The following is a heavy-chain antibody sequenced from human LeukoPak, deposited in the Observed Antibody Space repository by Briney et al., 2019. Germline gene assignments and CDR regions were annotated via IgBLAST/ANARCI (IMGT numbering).Heavy chain of an antibody. V-gene: IGHV3-48*03. CDR3: ARGGYYDSSGCDY. D-gene: IGHD3-22*01. Sequence: PGGSLRLSCAASGFTFSSYEMNWVRQAPGKGLEWVSYISSSGSTIYYADSVKGRFTISRDNAKNSLYLQMNSLRAEDTAVYYCARGGYYDSSGCDYWGQGTLVTVSS. J-gene: IGHJ4*02. CDR2: ISSSGSTI. CDR1: GFTFSSYE.